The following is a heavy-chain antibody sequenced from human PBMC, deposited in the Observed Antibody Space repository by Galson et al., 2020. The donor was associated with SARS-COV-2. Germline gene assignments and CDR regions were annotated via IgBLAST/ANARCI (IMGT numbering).Heavy chain of an antibody. J-gene: IGHJ5*02. D-gene: IGHD2-2*01. CDR2: IYPDDSDT. V-gene: IGHV5-51*01. CDR3: ARSMTSSSHDIWFDH. CDR1: GDSFTNKW. Sequence: KIGESLKISCKGSGDSFTNKWIGWVRQMPGKGLEWMGIIYPDDSDTRYSPSFQGQVTISADKSINTAYLQWNSLEASDSAIYYCARSMTSSSHDIWFDHWGQGTRVTVSS.